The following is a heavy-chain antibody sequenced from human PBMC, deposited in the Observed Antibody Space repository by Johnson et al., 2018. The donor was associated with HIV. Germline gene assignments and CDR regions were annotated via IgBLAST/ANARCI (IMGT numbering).Heavy chain of an antibody. V-gene: IGHV3-7*01. J-gene: IGHJ3*01. Sequence: VQLVESGGGLVQPGGSLRLSCAASGFAFRTYWMSWVRQAPGKGLQWVANIRQDGGETDYVDSVKGRFTISRDNAKNSLYLQMNNLRDEDTAVYYCAKNQLLRYDAFNFWGQGTMVTVSS. D-gene: IGHD3-22*01. CDR1: GFAFRTYW. CDR3: AKNQLLRYDAFNF. CDR2: IRQDGGET.